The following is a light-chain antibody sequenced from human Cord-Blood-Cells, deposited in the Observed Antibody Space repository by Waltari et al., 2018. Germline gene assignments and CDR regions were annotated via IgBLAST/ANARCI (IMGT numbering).Light chain of an antibody. CDR2: DAS. Sequence: EIVFTQSPATLSLSPGERATLSCRASQSVSRYLAWYQQKPGQAPRLLIYDASNRATGIPARFSGSGSGTDFTLTISSLEPEDFAVYYCQQRSNWPRLTFGGGTKVEIK. CDR3: QQRSNWPRLT. J-gene: IGKJ4*01. CDR1: QSVSRY. V-gene: IGKV3-11*01.